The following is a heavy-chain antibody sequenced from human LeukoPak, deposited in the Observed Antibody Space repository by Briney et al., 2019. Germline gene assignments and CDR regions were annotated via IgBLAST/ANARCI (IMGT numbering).Heavy chain of an antibody. V-gene: IGHV1-8*01. Sequence: MGLMTPTTSTTAYAQKFQRRVTMTWETSINTAYMELDSLRSEDTAVYYCARGRPTTLGGIYWGQGSLVTVSS. CDR3: ARGRPTTLGGIY. J-gene: IGHJ4*02. D-gene: IGHD1-1*01. CDR2: MTPTTSTT.